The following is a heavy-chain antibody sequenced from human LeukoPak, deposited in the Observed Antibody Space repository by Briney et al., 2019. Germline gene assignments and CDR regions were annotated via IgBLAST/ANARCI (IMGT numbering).Heavy chain of an antibody. D-gene: IGHD6-13*01. Sequence: SETLSLTCTVSGGSISSSSYYWGWIRQPPGEGLEWLGSIYYSGSTYYDPSLKSRVTISVDTSKNQFSLKLSSVTAADTAVYYCARQAAAVNKAFDYWGQGTLVTVSS. CDR2: IYYSGST. CDR3: ARQAAAVNKAFDY. V-gene: IGHV4-39*01. CDR1: GGSISSSSYY. J-gene: IGHJ4*02.